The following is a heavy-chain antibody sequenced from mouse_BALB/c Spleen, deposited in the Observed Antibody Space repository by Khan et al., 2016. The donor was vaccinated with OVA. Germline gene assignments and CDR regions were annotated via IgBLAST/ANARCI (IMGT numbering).Heavy chain of an antibody. CDR1: GFSLTSYG. Sequence: QVQLKESGPGLVAPSQSLSITCTASGFSLTSYGVHWVHQPPGKGLEWLGVIWACGRTNYNTSLMSRLSMSKDNSKSQVCLNMNSLQTDDTAMCCCARLEDIWGQGTTLTVSS. V-gene: IGHV2-9*02. D-gene: IGHD1-3*01. CDR3: ARLEDI. CDR2: IWACGRT. J-gene: IGHJ2*01.